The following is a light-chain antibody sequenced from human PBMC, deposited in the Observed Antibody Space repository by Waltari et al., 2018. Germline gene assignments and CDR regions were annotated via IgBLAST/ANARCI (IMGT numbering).Light chain of an antibody. Sequence: ELVLTQSPGTLSLSPGERATLSCRASQNIGRYLVWYQQKPGQPPRLLIYAASTRATGIPDRFIGSGSGTDFSLTIARLEPEDFAVYLCQNHERWPATFGQGTKVEI. J-gene: IGKJ1*01. CDR3: QNHERWPAT. CDR2: AAS. CDR1: QNIGRY. V-gene: IGKV3-20*01.